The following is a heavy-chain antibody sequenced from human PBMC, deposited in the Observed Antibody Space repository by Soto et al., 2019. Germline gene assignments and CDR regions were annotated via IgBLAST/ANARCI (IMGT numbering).Heavy chain of an antibody. D-gene: IGHD6-13*01. CDR2: ISNSGDT. CDR1: GNPFMGHY. CDR3: AAGGSWYAF. J-gene: IGHJ4*02. Sequence: ASVKVSCKTSGNPFMGHYIHWLRQAPGQGFEWLGYISNSGDTKYSQNFQGRVSMTRDTSITTAYMELRGLQSGDTAVYYCAAGGSWYAFWGQGTQVTVSS. V-gene: IGHV1-2*02.